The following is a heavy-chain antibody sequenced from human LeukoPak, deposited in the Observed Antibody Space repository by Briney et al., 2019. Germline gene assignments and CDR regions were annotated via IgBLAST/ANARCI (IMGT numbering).Heavy chain of an antibody. CDR3: AKHPYLGALDY. Sequence: GGSLRLSCAASGFTFSSYGTHWVRQAPGKGLEWVAVISYDGSNKYYADSVKGRFTISRDNSKNTLYLQMNSLRAEDTAVFYCAKHPYLGALDYWGQGTLVTVSS. CDR2: ISYDGSNK. D-gene: IGHD2/OR15-2a*01. V-gene: IGHV3-30*18. CDR1: GFTFSSYG. J-gene: IGHJ4*02.